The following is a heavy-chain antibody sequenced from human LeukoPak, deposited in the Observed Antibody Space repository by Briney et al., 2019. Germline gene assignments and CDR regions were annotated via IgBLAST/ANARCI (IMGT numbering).Heavy chain of an antibody. J-gene: IGHJ6*03. Sequence: GGSLRLSCAASGFTVSSNYMTWVRQAPGKGLEWVSVIYSGGSTYYADSVKGRFTISRDNSKNTLYLQMNSLRAEDTAVYYCARAEIAAAGAGSVYYYMDVWGKGTTVTVSS. D-gene: IGHD6-13*01. CDR1: GFTVSSNY. CDR3: ARAEIAAAGAGSVYYYMDV. CDR2: IYSGGST. V-gene: IGHV3-53*01.